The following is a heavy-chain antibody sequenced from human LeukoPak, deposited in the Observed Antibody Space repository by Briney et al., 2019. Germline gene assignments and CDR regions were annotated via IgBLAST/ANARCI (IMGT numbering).Heavy chain of an antibody. J-gene: IGHJ4*02. D-gene: IGHD3-16*01. CDR1: GFTFSSYS. CDR2: INSDSSLM. Sequence: GGSLRLSCAASGFTFSSYSMNWVRQAPGRGLEWVSSINSDSSLMFYAESVKGRFTISRDNARNSLYLQMNSLRAEDTAVYYCIRDLFDDYSLDYWGQGALVTVSS. V-gene: IGHV3-21*01. CDR3: IRDLFDDYSLDY.